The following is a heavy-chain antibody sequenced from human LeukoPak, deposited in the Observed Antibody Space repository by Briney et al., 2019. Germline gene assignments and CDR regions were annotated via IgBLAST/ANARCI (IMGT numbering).Heavy chain of an antibody. CDR3: ARQDYDYVWGSYRPFDY. Sequence: GGSLRLSCAASGFTFSSYEMNWVRQAPGKGLEWVSYISSSGSTIYYADSVKSRFTISRDNAKNSLYLQMNSLRAEDTAVYYCARQDYDYVWGSYRPFDYWGQGTLVTVSS. CDR2: ISSSGSTI. J-gene: IGHJ4*02. CDR1: GFTFSSYE. V-gene: IGHV3-48*03. D-gene: IGHD3-16*02.